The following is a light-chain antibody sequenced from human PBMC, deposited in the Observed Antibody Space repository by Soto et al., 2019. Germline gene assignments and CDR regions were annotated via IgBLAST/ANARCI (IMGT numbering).Light chain of an antibody. CDR1: GGGGGNYDL. CDR3: CSYAGNGAWV. J-gene: IGLJ3*02. Sequence: QSALTQPASVSGSPGQSITISCAGSGGGGGNYDLLSLYQQIPGQAPKLIIFEVNRRPSGVSDRFSGFKSGNTASLTISGLQAEDEADFFCCSYAGNGAWVFGGGTKVTVL. V-gene: IGLV2-23*02. CDR2: EVN.